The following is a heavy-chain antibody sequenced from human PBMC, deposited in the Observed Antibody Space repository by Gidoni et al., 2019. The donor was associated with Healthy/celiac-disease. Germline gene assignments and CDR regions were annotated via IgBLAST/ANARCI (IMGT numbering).Heavy chain of an antibody. CDR3: ARDAQDSSSSPNYYYYYGMDV. J-gene: IGHJ6*02. D-gene: IGHD6-6*01. CDR1: GFTFSSYG. V-gene: IGHV3-33*01. Sequence: QVQLVESGGGVVQPGRSLRLYCAASGFTFSSYGMHWVRQAPGKGLELVAVIWYDGSNKYYADSVKGRFTISRDNSKNTLYLQMNSLRAEDTAVYYCARDAQDSSSSPNYYYYYGMDVWGQGTTVTVSS. CDR2: IWYDGSNK.